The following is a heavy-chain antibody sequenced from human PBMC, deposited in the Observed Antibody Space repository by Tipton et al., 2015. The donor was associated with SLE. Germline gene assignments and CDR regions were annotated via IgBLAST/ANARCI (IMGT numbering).Heavy chain of an antibody. CDR1: GGSISSSSYY. CDR3: ARDRIQLWSDAFDI. Sequence: TLSLTCTVSGGSISSSSYYWGWIRQPPGKGLEWIGYIYYSGSTYYNPSLKSRVTISVDTSKNQFSLKLSSVTAADTAVYYCARDRIQLWSDAFDIWGQGTMATVSS. V-gene: IGHV4-31*03. D-gene: IGHD5-18*01. CDR2: IYYSGST. J-gene: IGHJ3*02.